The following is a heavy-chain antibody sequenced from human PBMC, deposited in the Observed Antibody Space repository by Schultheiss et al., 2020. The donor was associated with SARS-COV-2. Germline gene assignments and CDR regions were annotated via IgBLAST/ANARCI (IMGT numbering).Heavy chain of an antibody. J-gene: IGHJ4*02. CDR2: IYYSGST. V-gene: IGHV4-59*06. CDR3: ARANYGDYDY. Sequence: SETLSLTCTVSGGSISSYYWSWIRQPPGKGLEWIGYIYYSGSTYYNPSLKSRVTISVDTSKNQFSLKLSSVTAADTAVYYCARANYGDYDYWGQGTLVTVSS. D-gene: IGHD4-17*01. CDR1: GGSISSYY.